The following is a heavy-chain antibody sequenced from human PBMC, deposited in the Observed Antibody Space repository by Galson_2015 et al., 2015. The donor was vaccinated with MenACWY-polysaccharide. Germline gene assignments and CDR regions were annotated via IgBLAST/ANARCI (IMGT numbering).Heavy chain of an antibody. D-gene: IGHD3-22*01. Sequence: ETLSLTCTVSGASISSSSYYWGWIRQPPGKGLEWIGSIYYSGSTYYNPSLKSRVTMSVDTSENQFSLRLSSVTAADTSVYYCARLRNYYRSVYAIIDYWGQGTLVTVSS. CDR1: GASISSSSYY. J-gene: IGHJ4*02. V-gene: IGHV4-39*01. CDR3: ARLRNYYRSVYAIIDY. CDR2: IYYSGST.